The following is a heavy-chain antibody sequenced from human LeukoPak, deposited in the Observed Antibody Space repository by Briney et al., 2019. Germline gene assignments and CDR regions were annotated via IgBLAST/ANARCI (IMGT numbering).Heavy chain of an antibody. CDR3: ARSYNTPDY. V-gene: IGHV3-48*03. CDR2: ITISSTV. CDR1: GFTFSSYE. Sequence: GGSLRLSCAASGFTFSSYEMNWVRQAPGKGLEWVSYITISSTVYYADSVKGRFTISRDNAKNSVYLQMTSLRAEDTAVYYCARSYNTPDYWGQGTLVTVSS. D-gene: IGHD1-14*01. J-gene: IGHJ4*02.